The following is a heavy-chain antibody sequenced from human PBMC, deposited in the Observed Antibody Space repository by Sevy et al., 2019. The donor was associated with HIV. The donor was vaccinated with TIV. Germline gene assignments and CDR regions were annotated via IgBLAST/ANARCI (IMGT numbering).Heavy chain of an antibody. CDR3: ARCRVVAADYYFDY. V-gene: IGHV3-11*06. D-gene: IGHD1-26*01. CDR2: ISSRRSYT. CDR1: GFTFSDYY. Sequence: GGSLRLSCAASGFTFSDYYMTWIRQAPGKGLEWISYISSRRSYTNYADSVKRRFTISRDNAKNSLYLQMNSLRAEDAAVYYCARCRVVAADYYFDYWGRGTLVTVSS. J-gene: IGHJ4*02.